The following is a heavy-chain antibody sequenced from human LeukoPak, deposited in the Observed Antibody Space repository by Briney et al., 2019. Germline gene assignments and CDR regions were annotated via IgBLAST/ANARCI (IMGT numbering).Heavy chain of an antibody. V-gene: IGHV3-48*04. J-gene: IGHJ4*02. CDR2: ISSDGSTI. Sequence: GGSLRLSCTASGFSFSEYSMNWVRQAPGKGLEWISYISSDGSTIYYADSVKGRFTISRDNAKNSLYLQMNSLRAEDTAVYYCARVPLYCGGDCYPYYFDYWGQGTLVTVSS. CDR1: GFSFSEYS. CDR3: ARVPLYCGGDCYPYYFDY. D-gene: IGHD2-21*01.